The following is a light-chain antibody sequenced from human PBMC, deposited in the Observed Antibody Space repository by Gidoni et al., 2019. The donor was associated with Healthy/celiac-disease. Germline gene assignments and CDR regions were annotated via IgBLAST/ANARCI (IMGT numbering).Light chain of an antibody. CDR1: QSVSSSY. J-gene: IGKJ4*01. CDR3: QQYGRLLT. Sequence: EIVLTQSPGTLSLSPGESATLSCRASQSVSSSYLAWYQQKPGQAPRLLIYGASSRAPGIPDRFSGSGSGTVFTLTISRLEPEDFAVYYCQQYGRLLTFGGGTKVEIK. CDR2: GAS. V-gene: IGKV3-20*01.